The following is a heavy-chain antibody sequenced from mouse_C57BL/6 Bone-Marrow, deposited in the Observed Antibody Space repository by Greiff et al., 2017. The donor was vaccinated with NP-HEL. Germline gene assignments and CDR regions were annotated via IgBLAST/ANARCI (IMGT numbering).Heavy chain of an antibody. CDR1: GYSITSGYY. D-gene: IGHD1-1*01. CDR2: ISYDGSN. CDR3: ARDLATTVVADWYFDV. J-gene: IGHJ1*03. V-gene: IGHV3-6*01. Sequence: EVKLMESGPGLVKPSQSLSLTCSVTGYSITSGYYWNWIRQFPGNKLEWMGYISYDGSNNYNPSLKNRIPITRDTSKNQFFLKLNSVTTEDTATYYCARDLATTVVADWYFDVWGTGTTVTVSS.